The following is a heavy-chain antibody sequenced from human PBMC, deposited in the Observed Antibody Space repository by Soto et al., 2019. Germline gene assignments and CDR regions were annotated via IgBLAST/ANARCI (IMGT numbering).Heavy chain of an antibody. CDR3: ATGGHNDGYNFYHGMDV. CDR2: VIPLFDTA. J-gene: IGHJ6*02. V-gene: IGHV1-69*01. D-gene: IGHD5-18*01. Sequence: QVQVVQSGAEVKKPGSSVKVSCKVSGGIFTNNAISWVRQAPGQGLEWLGGVIPLFDTAYYAQIFRGRLRISADGVTTTAYMELSGLTSADTPVYFCATGGHNDGYNFYHGMDVWGQGTTVTVS. CDR1: GGIFTNNA.